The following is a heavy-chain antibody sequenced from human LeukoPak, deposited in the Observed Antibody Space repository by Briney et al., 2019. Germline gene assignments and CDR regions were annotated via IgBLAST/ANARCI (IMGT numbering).Heavy chain of an antibody. Sequence: GGSLRLSCAASGFTFSNYGMHWVRQAPGKGLEWVAVIWDDGSNEYYADSVRGRFTIFRDNRRNTLYLQMNSLRAEDTAVYSCARDPTAAPLTFDYWGQGTLVTVSS. CDR2: IWDDGSNE. D-gene: IGHD2-2*01. CDR3: ARDPTAAPLTFDY. J-gene: IGHJ4*02. V-gene: IGHV3-33*01. CDR1: GFTFSNYG.